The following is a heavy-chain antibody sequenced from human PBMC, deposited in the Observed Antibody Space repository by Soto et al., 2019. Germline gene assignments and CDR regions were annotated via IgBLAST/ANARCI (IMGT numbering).Heavy chain of an antibody. Sequence: LSLTCTVSGGSISSGGYYWSWIRQHPGKGLEWIGYIYYSGSTYYNPSLKSRVTISVDTSKNQFSLKLSSVTAADTAVYYCARDRYDFWSGYLLEDYYYGMDVWGQGTTVTVSS. CDR3: ARDRYDFWSGYLLEDYYYGMDV. D-gene: IGHD3-3*01. V-gene: IGHV4-31*03. J-gene: IGHJ6*02. CDR1: GGSISSGGYY. CDR2: IYYSGST.